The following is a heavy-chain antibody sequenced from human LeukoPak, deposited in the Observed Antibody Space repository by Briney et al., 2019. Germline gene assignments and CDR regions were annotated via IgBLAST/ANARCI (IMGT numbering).Heavy chain of an antibody. Sequence: GASVKASCKASGYTFTSYGISWVRQAPGRGLEWMGWISAYNGNTNYAQKLQGRVTMTTDTSTSTAYMELRSLRSDDTAVYYCARDRNYDILTGYYPGLDYWGQGTLVTVSS. V-gene: IGHV1-18*01. CDR3: ARDRNYDILTGYYPGLDY. CDR2: ISAYNGNT. J-gene: IGHJ4*02. D-gene: IGHD3-9*01. CDR1: GYTFTSYG.